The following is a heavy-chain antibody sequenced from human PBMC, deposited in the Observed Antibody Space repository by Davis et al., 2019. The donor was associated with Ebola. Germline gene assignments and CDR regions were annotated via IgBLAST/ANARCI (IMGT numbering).Heavy chain of an antibody. V-gene: IGHV3-30-3*02. CDR1: GFSFSTYG. CDR2: MSYDGSNE. CDR3: AKIAGGG. J-gene: IGHJ4*02. Sequence: GGSLRLSCAASGFSFSTYGVHWVRQAPGKGLEWVAVMSYDGSNEYYADSVKGRFTISRDNSKNTLYLEMNSLRADDTAIYFCAKIAGGGWGQGTLVTVSS. D-gene: IGHD3-10*01.